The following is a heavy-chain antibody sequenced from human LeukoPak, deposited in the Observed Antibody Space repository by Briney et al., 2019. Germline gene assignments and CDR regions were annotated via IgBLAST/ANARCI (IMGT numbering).Heavy chain of an antibody. Sequence: PGGSLRLSCAASGFTFSNYEMNWVRQAPGKGLEWVSYISISARSIYYPGSVKGRFTISRDDAKNSLFLQMNSLRVEDTAVYYCVRDGGTWYYLNWGQGTLVTVSS. CDR1: GFTFSNYE. V-gene: IGHV3-48*03. D-gene: IGHD2/OR15-2a*01. CDR2: ISISARSI. CDR3: VRDGGTWYYLN. J-gene: IGHJ4*02.